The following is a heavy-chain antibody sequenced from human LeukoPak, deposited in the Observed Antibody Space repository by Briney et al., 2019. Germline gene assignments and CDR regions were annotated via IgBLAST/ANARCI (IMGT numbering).Heavy chain of an antibody. D-gene: IGHD6-6*01. CDR1: GFIFSSYV. CDR3: AKAGGIAARGRFDY. J-gene: IGHJ4*02. CDR2: ISVGGGDI. V-gene: IGHV3-23*01. Sequence: GGSLRLSCAASGFIFSSYVMGWVRQAPGKGLEWVSSISVGGGDIFASASVKGRFTITRENSKNTLYLQMTGLRVEDTAVYYCAKAGGIAARGRFDYWGQGTLVTVSS.